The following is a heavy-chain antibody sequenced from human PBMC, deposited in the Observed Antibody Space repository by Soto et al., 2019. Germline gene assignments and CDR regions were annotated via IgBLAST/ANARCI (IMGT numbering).Heavy chain of an antibody. CDR1: GGSISTGGFY. CDR2: IYYSGST. CDR3: SRRVAYGAGRHSRHPSRGRGSSVSASYG. J-gene: IGHJ6*01. V-gene: IGHV4-31*03. Sequence: SDTLCLTCIFSGGSISTGGFYWSWIRQFPGQGLEWIGQIYYSGSTFYNPSLQSRVIISFDLSENQFSLRLSSVTAADTAVSYCSRRVAYGAGRHSRHPSRGRGSSVSASYG. D-gene: IGHD3-10*01.